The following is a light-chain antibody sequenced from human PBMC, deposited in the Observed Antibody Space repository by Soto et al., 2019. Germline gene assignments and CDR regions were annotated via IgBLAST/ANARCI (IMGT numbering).Light chain of an antibody. V-gene: IGKV3-11*01. Sequence: EIVLTQSPATLSLSPGERATLSCRASQSISSSVAWYQQKPGQAPRLLIYDASSRATGFPASFSGSGSGTAFTLPIGSLEPEDVAVYYCQQRSEWPRTFGQGTKVEIK. CDR1: QSISSS. CDR3: QQRSEWPRT. CDR2: DAS. J-gene: IGKJ1*01.